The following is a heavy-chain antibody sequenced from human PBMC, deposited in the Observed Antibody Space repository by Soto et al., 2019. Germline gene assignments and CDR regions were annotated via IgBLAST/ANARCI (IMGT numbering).Heavy chain of an antibody. V-gene: IGHV4-38-2*01. CDR3: ARKSSAWSSDY. J-gene: IGHJ4*02. CDR2: IYHSGST. CDR1: GYSISSGYY. Sequence: SSETLSLTCAVSGYSISSGYYWGWIRQPPGKGLEWIGSIYHSGSTNYNPSLKSRVTMSVDTSKNQFSLKLSSVTAADTTVYYCARKSSAWSSDYWGQGTLVTV. D-gene: IGHD6-19*01.